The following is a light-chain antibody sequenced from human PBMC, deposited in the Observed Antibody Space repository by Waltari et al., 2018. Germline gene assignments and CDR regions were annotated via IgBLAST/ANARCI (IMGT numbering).Light chain of an antibody. J-gene: IGLJ3*02. CDR1: SSNIGAGHD. Sequence: QSVLAQPPSVSGAPGQRVTIPCTGSSSNIGAGHDVQWYQEISGTAPKLLIYGSTNRPSGVPDRFSGSKSGASASLAITGLQAEDEADYFCLSYDDDSHWVFGGGTKLTVL. CDR2: GST. V-gene: IGLV1-40*01. CDR3: LSYDDDSHWV.